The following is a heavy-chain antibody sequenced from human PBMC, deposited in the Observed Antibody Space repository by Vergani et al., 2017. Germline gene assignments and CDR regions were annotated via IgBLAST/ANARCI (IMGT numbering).Heavy chain of an antibody. V-gene: IGHV4-30-4*01. J-gene: IGHJ3*02. CDR1: GGSISSDDFY. Sequence: QLQLQESGPGLVKPSQTLSLTCTVSGGSISSDDFYWIWIRQPPGKGLDWIGYIHYSGTTYYNSSLKSLVSMSVATSKKQFSLKINSVTAADTAVYYCARRCHTACSTMGRAAFDIWGQGTMVTVSS. CDR2: IHYSGTT. D-gene: IGHD3-10*01. CDR3: ARRCHTACSTMGRAAFDI.